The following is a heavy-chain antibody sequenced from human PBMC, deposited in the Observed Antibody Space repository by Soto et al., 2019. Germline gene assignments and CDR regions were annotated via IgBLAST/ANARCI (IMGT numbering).Heavy chain of an antibody. CDR2: IIPIFGTA. CDR1: GGPFSSYA. J-gene: IGHJ4*02. Sequence: SVKVSFKAYGGPFSSYAISLVRQAPGQGLEWMGGIIPIFGTANYAQKFQGRVTITADESTSTAYMELSSLRSEDTAVYYCARHQWELPLDYWGQGTMVTVSS. CDR3: ARHQWELPLDY. D-gene: IGHD1-26*01. V-gene: IGHV1-69*13.